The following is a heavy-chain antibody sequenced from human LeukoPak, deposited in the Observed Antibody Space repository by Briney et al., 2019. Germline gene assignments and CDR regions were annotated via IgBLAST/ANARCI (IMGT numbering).Heavy chain of an antibody. Sequence: ASVKVSCKASGYTFTTSYIHWVRQAPGQGLEWMGWINPNSGRTNYAQNFQGRVTMTRDPSISTAYMELSGLTSNDTAVYYCARTREYSSSWYFPPFDPWGQGTLVTVSS. CDR3: ARTREYSSSWYFPPFDP. D-gene: IGHD6-13*01. J-gene: IGHJ5*02. V-gene: IGHV1-2*02. CDR1: GYTFTTSY. CDR2: INPNSGRT.